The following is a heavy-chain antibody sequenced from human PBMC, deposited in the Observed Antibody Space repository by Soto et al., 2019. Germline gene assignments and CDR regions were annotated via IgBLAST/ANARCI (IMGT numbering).Heavy chain of an antibody. D-gene: IGHD3-3*01. CDR2: TYYRSKWYS. V-gene: IGHV6-1*01. Sequence: SQTLSLTCAISGDSVSSNSAAWNWIRQSPSRGLEWLGRTYYRSKWYSDYAVSVKSRITINPDTSKNQFSLQLSSVTPEDTAVYYCARGLWSGYYSNWFDPWGRGTLVTVSP. CDR3: ARGLWSGYYSNWFDP. J-gene: IGHJ5*02. CDR1: GDSVSSNSAA.